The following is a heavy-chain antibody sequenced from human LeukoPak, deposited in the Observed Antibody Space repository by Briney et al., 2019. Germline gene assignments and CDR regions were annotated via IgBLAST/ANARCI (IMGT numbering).Heavy chain of an antibody. CDR3: ARELGEITFGGVIVALNY. Sequence: ASVKVSCKASGYTFTGYYMHSVRQAPGQGLEWMGWINPNSGGTNYAQTFQGRVTMTRDTSISTAYMELSRLRSDDPAVYYCARELGEITFGGVIVALNYWGQGTLVTVSS. D-gene: IGHD3-16*02. CDR2: INPNSGGT. V-gene: IGHV1-2*02. J-gene: IGHJ4*02. CDR1: GYTFTGYY.